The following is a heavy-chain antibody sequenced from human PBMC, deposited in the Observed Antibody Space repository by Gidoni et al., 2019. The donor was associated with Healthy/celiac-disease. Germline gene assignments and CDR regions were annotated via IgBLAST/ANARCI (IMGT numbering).Heavy chain of an antibody. V-gene: IGHV3-21*01. CDR1: GCPVSSYS. Sequence: EVPLVESGGGLVKTGGCLRLACAAAGCPVSSYSMNWIRQAPGRGLGWVSSISTSTSYIYYPDSVKGRFTISRDNAQNSLFLHMSSLRAEDTAVYCCARDSGVAVPGFDYWGQGTLVTVSS. CDR2: ISTSTSYI. CDR3: ARDSGVAVPGFDY. J-gene: IGHJ4*02. D-gene: IGHD3-3*01.